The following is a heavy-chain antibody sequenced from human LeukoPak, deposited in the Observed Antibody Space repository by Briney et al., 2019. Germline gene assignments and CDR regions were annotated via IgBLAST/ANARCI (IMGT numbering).Heavy chain of an antibody. Sequence: GGSLRLSCAASGFTFSSYSMNWVRQAPGKGLEWVSSISSSSYIYYADSVKGRFTISRDNAKNSLYLQMNSLRAEDTAVYYCARVLELAAAGTGFDPWGQGTLVTVSS. J-gene: IGHJ5*02. D-gene: IGHD6-13*01. V-gene: IGHV3-21*01. CDR3: ARVLELAAAGTGFDP. CDR1: GFTFSSYS. CDR2: ISSSSYI.